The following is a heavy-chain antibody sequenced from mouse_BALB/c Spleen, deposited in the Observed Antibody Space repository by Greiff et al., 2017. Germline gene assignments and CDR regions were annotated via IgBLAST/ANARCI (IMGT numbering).Heavy chain of an antibody. CDR1: GFTFSSFG. Sequence: EVMLVESGGGLVQPGGSRKLSCAASGFTFSSFGMHWVRQAPEKGLEWVAYISSGSSTFYYADTVKGRFTISRDNHKNTLFLQMTSLRSEDTAMYYCARWDYYGSSGAWFADWGQGTLVTVSA. CDR2: ISSGSSTF. D-gene: IGHD1-1*01. CDR3: ARWDYYGSSGAWFAD. J-gene: IGHJ3*01. V-gene: IGHV5-17*02.